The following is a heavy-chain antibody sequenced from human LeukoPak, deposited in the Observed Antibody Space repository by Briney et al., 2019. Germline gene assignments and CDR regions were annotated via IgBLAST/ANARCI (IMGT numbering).Heavy chain of an antibody. CDR3: ARQTGSGLFILP. J-gene: IGHJ4*02. D-gene: IGHD3/OR15-3a*01. Sequence: SETLSLTCTVSGGSISNYYWSWIRQPPGKGLEWIGSIYYSGNTYYNASLKSQVSISIDTSKNQFSLKLTSVTAADTAVYYCARQTGSGLFILPGGQGTLVTVSS. CDR2: IYYSGNT. CDR1: GGSISNYY. V-gene: IGHV4-59*04.